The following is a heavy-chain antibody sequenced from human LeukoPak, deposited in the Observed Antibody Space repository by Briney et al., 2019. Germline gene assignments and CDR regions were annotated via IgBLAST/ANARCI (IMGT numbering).Heavy chain of an antibody. V-gene: IGHV3-23*01. CDR2: ISGSGGST. Sequence: GGSLRLSCAASGFTFSSYAMSWVRQAPGKGLEWVSAISGSGGSTYYADSVKGRFTISRDNSKNTLYLQMNSLRAEDTAVYYCARTELLRYFDWLPRSPLDYWGQGTLVTVSS. J-gene: IGHJ4*02. CDR1: GFTFSSYA. CDR3: ARTELLRYFDWLPRSPLDY. D-gene: IGHD3-9*01.